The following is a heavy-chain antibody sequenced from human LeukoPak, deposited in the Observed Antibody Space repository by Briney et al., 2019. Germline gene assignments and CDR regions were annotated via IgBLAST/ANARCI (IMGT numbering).Heavy chain of an antibody. CDR1: GGSFSGYY. CDR3: ARGALWFGVLGY. J-gene: IGHJ4*02. CDR2: INHSGST. Sequence: SETLSLTCAVYGGSFSGYYWSWIRQPPGKGLEWIGEINHSGSTNYNPSLKSRVTISVDTSRNQFSLKLSSVTAADTAVYYCARGALWFGVLGYWGQGTLVTVSS. D-gene: IGHD3-10*01. V-gene: IGHV4-34*01.